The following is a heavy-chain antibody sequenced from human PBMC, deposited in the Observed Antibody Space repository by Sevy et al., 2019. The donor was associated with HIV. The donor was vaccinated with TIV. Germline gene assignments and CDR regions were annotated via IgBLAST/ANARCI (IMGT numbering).Heavy chain of an antibody. CDR1: GFIFSSYA. J-gene: IGHJ6*02. V-gene: IGHV3-30-3*01. Sequence: GGSLRLSCAASGFIFSSYAMHWVRQAPGKGLEWVAVISYDGSNKYYADSVKGRFTISRDNSKNTLYLQMNSLGAEDTAVYYCARDFGYCANGVCYASGMDVWGQRTTVTVSS. CDR2: ISYDGSNK. D-gene: IGHD2-8*01. CDR3: ARDFGYCANGVCYASGMDV.